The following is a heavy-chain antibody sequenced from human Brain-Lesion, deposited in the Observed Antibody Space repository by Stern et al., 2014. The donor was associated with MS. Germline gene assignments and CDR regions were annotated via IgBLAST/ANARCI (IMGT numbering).Heavy chain of an antibody. J-gene: IGHJ4*02. CDR3: ARDYGDLEFDL. CDR1: GGPISSHSSY. CDR2: IYASGNT. V-gene: IGHV4-61*02. Sequence: VQLVESGPGLVKPSQTLSLTCTVSGGPISSHSSYWSWIRQPAGKGLEWIGRIYASGNTNSTPSPGSRFSISVDTSKNQLSLRLSSVTASDTAVYYCARDYGDLEFDLWGQGTLVTVSS. D-gene: IGHD4-17*01.